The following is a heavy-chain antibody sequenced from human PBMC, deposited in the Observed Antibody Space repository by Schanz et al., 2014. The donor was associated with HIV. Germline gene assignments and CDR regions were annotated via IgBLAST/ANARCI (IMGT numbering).Heavy chain of an antibody. J-gene: IGHJ6*02. Sequence: EVQLLESGGGLVQPGRSLRLSCAVSGFTFDDYAMHWVRQAPGKGLEWVSGMTWNRRRIGYGDAVKGRFTISRDNANNFVYLEMNGLRVEDTALYYCAKGIMGATEYYYGMDVWGQGTMVTVSS. CDR2: MTWNRRRI. CDR3: AKGIMGATEYYYGMDV. V-gene: IGHV3-9*01. D-gene: IGHD1-26*01. CDR1: GFTFDDYA.